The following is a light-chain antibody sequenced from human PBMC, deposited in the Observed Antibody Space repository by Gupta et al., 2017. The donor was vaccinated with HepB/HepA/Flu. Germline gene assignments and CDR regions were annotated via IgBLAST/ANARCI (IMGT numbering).Light chain of an antibody. J-gene: IGLJ3*02. CDR1: SSNIGTNY. V-gene: IGLV1-47*01. CDR2: KTT. CDR3: AAWDDSVSGQV. Sequence: QSVLTQPPSASGTPGQRVTIACSGSSSNIGTNYVYWYKQLPRTDPQLLIYKTTQRPSWVPYRFSGSKSATSASLAISGLRSEDEVDYYCAAWDDSVSGQVFGGGTKLTV.